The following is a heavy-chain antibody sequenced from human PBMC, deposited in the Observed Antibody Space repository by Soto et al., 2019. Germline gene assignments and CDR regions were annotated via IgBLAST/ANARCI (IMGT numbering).Heavy chain of an antibody. CDR3: AKPSGLATAGSAFAY. CDR2: ISGSGGST. D-gene: IGHD6-13*01. Sequence: EVQLLESGGGLEQPGGSLRLSCTTSGFTFNHYAMSWVRQAPGKGLEWVSTISGSGGSTFYADSVKGRFTISRDNSKNTVSLQMNSLRVEDTAVYYCAKPSGLATAGSAFAYWGQGTPVTVSS. J-gene: IGHJ4*02. V-gene: IGHV3-23*01. CDR1: GFTFNHYA.